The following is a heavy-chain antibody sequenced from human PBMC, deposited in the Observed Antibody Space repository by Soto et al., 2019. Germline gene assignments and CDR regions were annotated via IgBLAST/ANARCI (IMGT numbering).Heavy chain of an antibody. CDR3: AREVRTHYCDSSGYYDWFDP. Sequence: PSETLSLTCTVSGGSVSSGSYYWSWIRQPPGKGLEWIGYIYYSGSTNYNPSLRSRVTISVDTSKNQFSLKLSSVTAADTAVYYCAREVRTHYCDSSGYYDWFDPWGQGTLVTVSS. J-gene: IGHJ5*02. D-gene: IGHD3-22*01. V-gene: IGHV4-61*01. CDR2: IYYSGST. CDR1: GGSVSSGSYY.